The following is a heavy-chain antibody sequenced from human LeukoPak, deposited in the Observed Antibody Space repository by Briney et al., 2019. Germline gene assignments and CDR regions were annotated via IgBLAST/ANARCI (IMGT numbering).Heavy chain of an antibody. CDR1: GFTFSSYA. CDR2: ISYDGSNK. CDR3: ARGTYMGWSPYYGMDV. Sequence: GGSLTLSCAASGFTFSSYAMHWVRQAPRKGLAWVAVISYDGSNKYYPDSVKGRFTISRDNSKNTLFLQMNSLRAEDTAVYYCARGTYMGWSPYYGMDVWGKGTTVTVSS. J-gene: IGHJ6*04. V-gene: IGHV3-30*04. D-gene: IGHD6-19*01.